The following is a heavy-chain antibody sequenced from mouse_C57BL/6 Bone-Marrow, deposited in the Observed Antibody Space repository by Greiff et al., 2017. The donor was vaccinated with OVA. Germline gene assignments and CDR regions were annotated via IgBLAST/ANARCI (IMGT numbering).Heavy chain of an antibody. CDR1: GFTFSSYT. CDR3: ARQRGWDPYYYAMDY. D-gene: IGHD4-1*01. Sequence: EVKLMESGGGLVKPGGSLKLSCAASGFTFSSYTMSWVRQTPEKRLEWVATISGGGGNTYYPDSVKGRFTISRDNAKNTLYLQMSSLRSEDTALYYCARQRGWDPYYYAMDYWGQGTSVTVSS. V-gene: IGHV5-9*01. CDR2: ISGGGGNT. J-gene: IGHJ4*01.